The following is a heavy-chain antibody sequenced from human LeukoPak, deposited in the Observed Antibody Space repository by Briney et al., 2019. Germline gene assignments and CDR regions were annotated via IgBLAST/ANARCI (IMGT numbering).Heavy chain of an antibody. CDR2: INPSGGST. Sequence: ASVKVSCKASGYTFTSYYMHWVRHAPGQGLEWMGIINPSGGSTSYAQKFQGRVTMTRDTSTNTVYMELSSLRSEDTAVYFCARATLSDYYFNYWGQGTLVTVSS. CDR1: GYTFTSYY. V-gene: IGHV1-46*01. J-gene: IGHJ4*02. CDR3: ARATLSDYYFNY.